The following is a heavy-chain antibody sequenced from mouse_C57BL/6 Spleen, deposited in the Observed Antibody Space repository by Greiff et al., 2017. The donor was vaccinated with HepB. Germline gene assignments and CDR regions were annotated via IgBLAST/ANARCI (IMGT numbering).Heavy chain of an antibody. CDR1: GYAFSSSW. CDR2: IYPGDGDT. V-gene: IGHV1-82*01. D-gene: IGHD4-1*01. CDR3: ARNWDFDY. J-gene: IGHJ2*01. Sequence: QVQLKESGPELVKPGASVKISCKASGYAFSSSWMNWVKQRPGKGLEWIGRIYPGDGDTNYNGKFKGKATLTADKSSSTAYMQLSSLTSEDSAVYFCARNWDFDYWGQGTTLTVSS.